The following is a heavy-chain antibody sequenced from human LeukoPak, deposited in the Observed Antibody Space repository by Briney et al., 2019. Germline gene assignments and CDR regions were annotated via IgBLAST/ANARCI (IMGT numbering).Heavy chain of an antibody. Sequence: GGSLRLSCAASGFTLSFYAMNWVRQAPGKGLEWVSGITGSGGSTYYADSVKGRFTISRDNSKNTLYLQMNSLRAEDTAVYYCAREVMVVAATTFWYFDLWGRGTLVTVSS. CDR3: AREVMVVAATTFWYFDL. CDR2: ITGSGGST. V-gene: IGHV3-23*01. CDR1: GFTLSFYA. J-gene: IGHJ2*01. D-gene: IGHD2-15*01.